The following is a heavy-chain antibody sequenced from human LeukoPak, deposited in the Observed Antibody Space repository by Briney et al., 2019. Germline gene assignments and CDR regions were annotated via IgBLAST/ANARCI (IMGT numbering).Heavy chain of an antibody. V-gene: IGHV4-61*02. D-gene: IGHD5-24*01. Sequence: SETLSLTCTVSGGSISSGSYYWSWIRQPAGKGLEWIGRIYTSGSTYYNPSLKSRVTISVDTSKNQFSLKLSSVTAADTAVYYCARDRGGDGYNFGNFDYWGQGTLVTVSS. CDR2: IYTSGST. CDR1: GGSISSGSYY. CDR3: ARDRGGDGYNFGNFDY. J-gene: IGHJ4*02.